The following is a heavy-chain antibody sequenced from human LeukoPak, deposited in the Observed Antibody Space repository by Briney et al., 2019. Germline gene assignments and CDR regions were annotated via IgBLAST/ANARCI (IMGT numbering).Heavy chain of an antibody. V-gene: IGHV3-48*01. J-gene: IGHJ4*02. CDR2: ISSSSSTI. CDR3: ARDLGSSVTEWLLKDY. D-gene: IGHD3-3*01. CDR1: GFTFSSYS. Sequence: PGGSLRLSCAAYGFTFSSYSMNWVRQAPGKGLEWVSYISSSSSTIYYADSVKGRFTISRDNAKNSLYLQMNSLRAEDTAVYYCARDLGSSVTEWLLKDYWGQGTLVTVSS.